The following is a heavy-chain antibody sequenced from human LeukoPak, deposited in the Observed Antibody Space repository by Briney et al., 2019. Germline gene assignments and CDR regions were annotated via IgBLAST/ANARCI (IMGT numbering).Heavy chain of an antibody. CDR2: IYHSGST. V-gene: IGHV4-30-2*01. CDR1: GVSISSGGYS. CDR3: AGSGHSQVDY. Sequence: SETLSLTCAVSGVSISSGGYSWSWIRQPPGKGLEWIGYIYHSGSTYYNPSLKSRVTISVDRSKNQFSLKLSSVTAADTAVYYCAGSGHSQVDYWGQGTLVTVSS. J-gene: IGHJ4*02. D-gene: IGHD6-19*01.